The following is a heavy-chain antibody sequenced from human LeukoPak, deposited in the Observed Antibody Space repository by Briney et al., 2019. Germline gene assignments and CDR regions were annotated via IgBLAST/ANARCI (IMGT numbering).Heavy chain of an antibody. J-gene: IGHJ3*02. CDR2: IHYSGNT. CDR1: GGSISSYY. Sequence: SETLSLTCTVSGGSISSYYWSWIRQPPGKGLEWIAYIHYSGNTNYNPSLKSRVTISVDTSKNQFSLKLSSVTAADTAVYYCARGPYCSGGSCYSGAFDIWGQGTMVTVSS. V-gene: IGHV4-59*01. D-gene: IGHD2-15*01. CDR3: ARGPYCSGGSCYSGAFDI.